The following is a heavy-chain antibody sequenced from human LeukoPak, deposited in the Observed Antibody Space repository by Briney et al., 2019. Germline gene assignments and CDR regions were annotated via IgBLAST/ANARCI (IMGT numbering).Heavy chain of an antibody. CDR2: INHSGST. Sequence: SETLSLTCAVYGGSFSGYYWSWISQPPGKGLEWIGEINHSGSTNYNPSLKSRVTISVDASKNQFSLKLSSVPAADTAVYYCARNRKWNYFGFDPWGEGTLVTVSS. CDR3: ARNRKWNYFGFDP. CDR1: GGSFSGYY. V-gene: IGHV4-34*01. D-gene: IGHD1-14*01. J-gene: IGHJ5*02.